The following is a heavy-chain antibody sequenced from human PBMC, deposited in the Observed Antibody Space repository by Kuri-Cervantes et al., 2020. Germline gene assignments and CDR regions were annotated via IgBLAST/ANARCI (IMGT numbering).Heavy chain of an antibody. V-gene: IGHV1-24*01. J-gene: IGHJ4*02. CDR3: ATVDWATGESCFDY. Sequence: ASVKVSCKVSGYTLTELSMHWVRQAPGKGLEWMGGFDPEDGETIYAQKFQGRVTTTEDTSTDTAYMELSSLRSEDTAVYYCATVDWATGESCFDYWGQGTLVTVSS. CDR2: FDPEDGET. CDR1: GYTLTELS. D-gene: IGHD3/OR15-3a*01.